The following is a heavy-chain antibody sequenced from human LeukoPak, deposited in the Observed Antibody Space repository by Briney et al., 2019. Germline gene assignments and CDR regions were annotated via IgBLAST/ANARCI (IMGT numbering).Heavy chain of an antibody. D-gene: IGHD3-16*02. CDR2: IYYSGST. J-gene: IGHJ4*02. CDR3: ARRSTPGGYDYVWGSYRPYYFDY. CDR1: GGSISSYY. V-gene: IGHV4-59*08. Sequence: SETLSLTCTVSGGSISSYYWSWIRQPPGKGLEWIGYIYYSGSTNYNPSLKSRVTISVDTSKNQFSLKLSSVTAADTAVYYCARRSTPGGYDYVWGSYRPYYFDYWGQGTLVTVSS.